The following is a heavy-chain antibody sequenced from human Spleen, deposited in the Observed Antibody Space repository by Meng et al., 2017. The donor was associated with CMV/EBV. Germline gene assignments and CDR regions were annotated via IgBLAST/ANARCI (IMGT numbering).Heavy chain of an antibody. CDR1: GFTFSSYG. J-gene: IGHJ4*02. V-gene: IGHV3-30*02. Sequence: GESLKISCAASGFTFSSYGMHWVRQAPGKGLEWVAFIRYDGSNKYYADSVKGRFTISRDNSKNTLFLQMNSLRAEDTAVYYCAREPFHSGSYPFFDYWGQGTLVTVSS. CDR2: IRYDGSNK. D-gene: IGHD1-26*01. CDR3: AREPFHSGSYPFFDY.